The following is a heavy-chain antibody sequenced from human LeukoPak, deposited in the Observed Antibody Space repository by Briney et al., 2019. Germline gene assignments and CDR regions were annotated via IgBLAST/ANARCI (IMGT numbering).Heavy chain of an antibody. D-gene: IGHD2-2*01. CDR2: ISGSGGST. CDR3: EGDCSSTSCYGVNWFDP. J-gene: IGHJ5*02. V-gene: IGHV3-23*01. CDR1: GFTFSSYA. Sequence: GGSLRLSCAASGFTFSSYAMSWVRQAPGKGLEWVSAISGSGGSTYYADSVKGRFTISRDNSKNTLYLQMNSLRAEDTAVYYCEGDCSSTSCYGVNWFDPWGQGTLVTVSS.